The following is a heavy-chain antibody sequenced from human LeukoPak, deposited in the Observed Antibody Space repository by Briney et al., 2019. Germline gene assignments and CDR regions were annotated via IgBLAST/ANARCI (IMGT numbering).Heavy chain of an antibody. V-gene: IGHV3-11*01. CDR2: ISSSGSTI. CDR1: GFTFSDYY. D-gene: IGHD3-10*01. J-gene: IGHJ4*02. Sequence: GGSLRLSCAASGFTFSDYYMSWIRQAPGKGLEWVSYISSSGSTIYYADSVKGRFTISRDNAKNSLYLQMNSLRAEDTAVYYCARASYGSGSYYKTRSLDYWGQGTLVTVSS. CDR3: ARASYGSGSYYKTRSLDY.